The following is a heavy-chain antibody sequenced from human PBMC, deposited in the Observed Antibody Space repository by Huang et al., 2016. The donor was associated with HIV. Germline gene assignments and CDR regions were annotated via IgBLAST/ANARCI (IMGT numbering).Heavy chain of an antibody. J-gene: IGHJ4*02. Sequence: QVQLVQSGAEVKKPGASVKISCKASGYTFTTYHMHWVRQAPGQGLEWMGIINPRGDSTRYDQTFKGRVTMTSETSTSTVYMELSSLTPEDTAVYYCARALLLFGLGSPLDFWGQGSLVTVSS. D-gene: IGHD3-10*01. CDR3: ARALLLFGLGSPLDF. CDR2: INPRGDST. V-gene: IGHV1-46*01. CDR1: GYTFTTYH.